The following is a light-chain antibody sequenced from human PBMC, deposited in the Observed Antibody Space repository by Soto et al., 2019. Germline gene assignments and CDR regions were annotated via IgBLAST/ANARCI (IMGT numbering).Light chain of an antibody. J-gene: IGLJ3*02. V-gene: IGLV2-8*01. Sequence: QSALTQPPSASGSPGQSVTISCTGTSSDVGAYKYVSWYQQYPGKAPKLMIYEVSKRPSGVPDRFSGSKSGNPASLTVSGLQAEDESDYSCTSYVGSDIWVFGGGTKLTVL. CDR3: TSYVGSDIWV. CDR2: EVS. CDR1: SSDVGAYKY.